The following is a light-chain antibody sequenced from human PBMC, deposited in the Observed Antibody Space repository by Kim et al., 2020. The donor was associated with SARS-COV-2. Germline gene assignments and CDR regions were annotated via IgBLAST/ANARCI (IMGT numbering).Light chain of an antibody. V-gene: IGKV1-33*01. CDR2: DAS. CDR3: QRYDNSPSLT. CDR1: QDISNY. J-gene: IGKJ4*02. Sequence: ASVGARVTITCQASQDISNYLNWYQQKPGKAPKLLIYDASNLETGVPSRFTGSGSGTDFTFTISSLQPEDFATYYCQRYDNSPSLTFGGGTRVEI.